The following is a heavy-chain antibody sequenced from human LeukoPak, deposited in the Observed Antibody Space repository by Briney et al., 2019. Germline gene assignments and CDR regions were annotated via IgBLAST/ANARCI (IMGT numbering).Heavy chain of an antibody. J-gene: IGHJ4*02. CDR2: VIPVFGTA. D-gene: IGHD6-19*01. V-gene: IGHV1-69*13. CDR1: GGTFSSYS. CDR3: ATQGIGLAGGYFDS. Sequence: SVKVSCKASGGTFSSYSLNWVRQAPGQGLEWVGRVIPVFGTADYAQKFQGRVTITADLSTATAFMELSSLTSDCTALYYCATQGIGLAGGYFDSWGQGTLVTVSS.